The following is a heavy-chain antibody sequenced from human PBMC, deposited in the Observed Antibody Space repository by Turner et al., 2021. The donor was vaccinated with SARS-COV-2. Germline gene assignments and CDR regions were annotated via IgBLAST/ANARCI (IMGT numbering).Heavy chain of an antibody. CDR3: ARCYLSTFGWFDP. V-gene: IGHV3-48*03. Sequence: EVQPVESGGGFIQSGGSLRLPCTASGFTFSNYVMNWVRQAPGKGLEWLGSISSGDSGTHYADSVKGRFTISRDNAENSLFLEMNSLRVEDTGVYFCARCYLSTFGWFDPWGRGTLVTVSS. J-gene: IGHJ5*02. CDR1: GFTFSNYV. CDR2: ISSGDSGT. D-gene: IGHD3-16*01.